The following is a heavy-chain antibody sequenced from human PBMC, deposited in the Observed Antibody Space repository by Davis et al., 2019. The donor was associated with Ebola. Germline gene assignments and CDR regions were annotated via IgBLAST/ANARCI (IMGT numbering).Heavy chain of an antibody. Sequence: SETLSLTCAVSGGPISSSNWWSWVRQPPGKGLEWIGEIYHSGSTNYNPSLKSRVTISVDKSKNQFSLKLSSVTAADTAVYYCARYCSGGSCYLQDAFDIWGQGTMVTVSS. CDR2: IYHSGST. D-gene: IGHD2-15*01. CDR3: ARYCSGGSCYLQDAFDI. J-gene: IGHJ3*02. CDR1: GGPISSSNW. V-gene: IGHV4-4*02.